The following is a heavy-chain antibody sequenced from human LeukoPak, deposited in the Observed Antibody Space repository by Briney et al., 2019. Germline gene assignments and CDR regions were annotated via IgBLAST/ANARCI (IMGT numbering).Heavy chain of an antibody. CDR3: AREGYCSSTSCYPLDY. CDR2: ISSGSSYI. D-gene: IGHD2-2*01. CDR1: GFTFSTYT. Sequence: GGSLRLSCAASGFTFSTYTMNWVRQAPGKGLEWVSSISSGSSYIYYADSVKGHFTISRDNAKNSLYLQMNSLRPEDTAVYYCAREGYCSSTSCYPLDYWGQGTLVTVSS. J-gene: IGHJ4*02. V-gene: IGHV3-21*01.